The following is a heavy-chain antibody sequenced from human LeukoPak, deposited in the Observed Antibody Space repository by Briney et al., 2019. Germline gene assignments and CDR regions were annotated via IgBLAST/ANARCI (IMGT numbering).Heavy chain of an antibody. Sequence: GASVKVSCKASGYTFTSYYMHWVRQAPGQGLEWMGIINPSGGSTSYAQKFQGRATLTRATSTSTVYMELSSLRSEDTAVYYCESVYKYGMDVWGQGTTVIVSS. CDR3: ESVYKYGMDV. CDR1: GYTFTSYY. CDR2: INPSGGST. J-gene: IGHJ6*02. V-gene: IGHV1-46*01.